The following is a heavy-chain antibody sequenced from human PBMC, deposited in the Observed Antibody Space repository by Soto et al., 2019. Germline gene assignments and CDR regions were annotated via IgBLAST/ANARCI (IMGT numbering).Heavy chain of an antibody. D-gene: IGHD5-18*01. CDR3: ARGGATPMVLTY. Sequence: QVQLQQWGAGLLKPSETLSLTCAVYGGSFSAYYWSWVRQPPGKGLEWLGEINQSGRTHYNPSLKSRVAIFLDKSKNQFSLMLNSVTAADTAVYYCARGGATPMVLTYWGQGTRVTVSS. CDR1: GGSFSAYY. CDR2: INQSGRT. J-gene: IGHJ4*02. V-gene: IGHV4-34*01.